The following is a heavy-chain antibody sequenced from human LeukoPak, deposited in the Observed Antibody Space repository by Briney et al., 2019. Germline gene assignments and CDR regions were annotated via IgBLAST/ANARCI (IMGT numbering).Heavy chain of an antibody. V-gene: IGHV3-48*03. CDR3: ARDRRGSSWFFDY. D-gene: IGHD6-13*01. CDR1: GFTFSNYE. Sequence: PGGSLRLSCAASGFTFSNYEFNWVRQAPGKGLEWVSYISSSGRTIYYVDSVKGRFPISIDHGKNSLHLQMNSLRVEDTAVYYCARDRRGSSWFFDYWGQGALVTVSS. J-gene: IGHJ4*02. CDR2: ISSSGRTI.